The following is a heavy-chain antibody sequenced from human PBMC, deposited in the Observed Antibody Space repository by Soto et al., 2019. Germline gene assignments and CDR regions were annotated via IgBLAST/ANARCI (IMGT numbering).Heavy chain of an antibody. CDR3: ASPLFYGTLGPNSGSYYYYYGMDV. V-gene: IGHV4-34*01. D-gene: IGHD1-26*01. CDR1: GGSFSGYY. CDR2: INHSGST. J-gene: IGHJ6*02. Sequence: PSETLSLTCAVYGGSFSGYYWSWIRQPPGKGLEWIGEINHSGSTNYNPSLKSRVTISVDTSKNQFSLKLSSVTAADTAVYYCASPLFYGTLGPNSGSYYYYYGMDVWGQGTTVTVSS.